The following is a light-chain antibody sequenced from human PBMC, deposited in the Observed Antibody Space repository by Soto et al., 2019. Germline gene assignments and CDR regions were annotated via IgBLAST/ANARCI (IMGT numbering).Light chain of an antibody. CDR2: GNS. CDR3: QSYDSSLSGVV. V-gene: IGLV1-40*01. J-gene: IGLJ2*01. Sequence: QSVLTQPPSVSGAPGQRVTISCTGSSSNIGAGYDVHWYQQLPGTAPKLLICGNSNRPSGVPDRFSGSKSGTSASLASTGLQAEDEADYYCQSYDSSLSGVVLGGGTKLTVL. CDR1: SSNIGAGYD.